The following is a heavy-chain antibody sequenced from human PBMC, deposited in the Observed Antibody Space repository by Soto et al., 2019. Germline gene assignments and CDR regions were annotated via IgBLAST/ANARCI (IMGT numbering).Heavy chain of an antibody. CDR2: IWYDGSNK. D-gene: IGHD5-18*01. CDR3: ARGGSGGYSDGLYYYGMDV. CDR1: GFTFSSYG. V-gene: IGHV3-33*01. Sequence: PRLSCAASGFTFSSYGMHWVRQAPGKGLEWVAVIWYDGSNKYYADSVKGRFTISRDNSKNTLYLQMNSLRAEDTAVYYCARGGSGGYSDGLYYYGMDVWGQGTTVTVSS. J-gene: IGHJ6*02.